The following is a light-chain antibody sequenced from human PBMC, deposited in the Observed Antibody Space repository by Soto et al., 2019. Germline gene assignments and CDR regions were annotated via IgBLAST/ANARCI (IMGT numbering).Light chain of an antibody. J-gene: IGKJ5*01. V-gene: IGKV3-20*01. CDR1: QSVSSSY. CDR3: QQYGSSPPIT. CDR2: GAS. Sequence: EIVLPQSPGTLSLSPGARATLSCRASQSVSSSYLAWYQQKPGQAPRLLIYGASSRATGIPDRFSGSGSGTDFTLTISRLEPEDFAVYYCQQYGSSPPITFGQGTRLEI.